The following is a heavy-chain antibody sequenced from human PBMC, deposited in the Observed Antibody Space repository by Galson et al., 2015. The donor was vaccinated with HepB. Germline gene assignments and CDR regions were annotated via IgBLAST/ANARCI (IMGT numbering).Heavy chain of an antibody. Sequence: SVKVSCKASGFTFTNSAVQWVRQARGQRLEWIGWIVVGSGNTNYAQKFQERVTFTRDMSTSTAYMELSSLRSEDTAVYYCAARSREWELLRPDYWGQGTLVTVSS. CDR2: IVVGSGNT. V-gene: IGHV1-58*01. J-gene: IGHJ4*02. D-gene: IGHD1-26*01. CDR3: AARSREWELLRPDY. CDR1: GFTFTNSA.